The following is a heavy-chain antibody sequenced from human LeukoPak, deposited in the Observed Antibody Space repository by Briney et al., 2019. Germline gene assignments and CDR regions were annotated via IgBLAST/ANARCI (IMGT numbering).Heavy chain of an antibody. D-gene: IGHD3-3*01. J-gene: IGHJ5*02. CDR2: IYYSGST. V-gene: IGHV4-59*01. CDR1: GDSIRSYY. CDR3: ASGNYDFWGGHPNWFDP. Sequence: PSETLSLTCTVSGDSIRSYYWSWIRQPPGKGLEWIGYIYYSGSTNYNPSLKSRVTISLDTSKNHFSLKVSSVTAADTAVYYCASGNYDFWGGHPNWFDPWGQGTLVTVSS.